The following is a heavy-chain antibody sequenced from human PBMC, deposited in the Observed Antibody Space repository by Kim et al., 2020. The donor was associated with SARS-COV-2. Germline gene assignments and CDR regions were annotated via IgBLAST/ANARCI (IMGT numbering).Heavy chain of an antibody. CDR1: GGSISSSSYY. Sequence: SETLSLTCTVSGGSISSSSYYWGWIRQPPGKGLEWIGSIYYSGSTYYNPSLKSRVTISVDTSKNQFSLKLSSVTAADTAVYYCASRHYGSGSRQRYGMDVWGQGTTVTVSS. CDR3: ASRHYGSGSRQRYGMDV. D-gene: IGHD3-10*01. V-gene: IGHV4-39*07. CDR2: IYYSGST. J-gene: IGHJ6*02.